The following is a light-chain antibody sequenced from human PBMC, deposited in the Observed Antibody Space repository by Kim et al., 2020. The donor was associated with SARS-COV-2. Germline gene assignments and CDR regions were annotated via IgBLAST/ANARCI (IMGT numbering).Light chain of an antibody. Sequence: QPVLTQSSSASASLGSSVKLTCTLSSGHSSYIIAWHQQQPGKAPRYLMKLEGSGSYNKGSGVPDRFSGSSSGADRYLTISNLQSEDEADYYCETWDSNPRWVCGGGTRLTVL. J-gene: IGLJ3*02. V-gene: IGLV4-60*03. CDR1: SGHSSYI. CDR2: LEGSGSY. CDR3: ETWDSNPRWV.